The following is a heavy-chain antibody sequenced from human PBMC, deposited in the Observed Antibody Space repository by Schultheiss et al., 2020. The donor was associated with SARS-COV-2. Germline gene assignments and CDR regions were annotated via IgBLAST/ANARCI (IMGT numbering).Heavy chain of an antibody. CDR3: ARHNDIVVVPAALYSWGNWFDP. V-gene: IGHV3-66*04. J-gene: IGHJ5*02. Sequence: GGSLRLSCAASGFTFSNAWMSWVRQAPGKGLEWVSVIYSGGSTYYADSVKGRFTISRDNSKNTLYLQMNSLRAEDTAVYYCARHNDIVVVPAALYSWGNWFDPWGQGTLVTVSS. D-gene: IGHD2-2*01. CDR2: IYSGGST. CDR1: GFTFSNAW.